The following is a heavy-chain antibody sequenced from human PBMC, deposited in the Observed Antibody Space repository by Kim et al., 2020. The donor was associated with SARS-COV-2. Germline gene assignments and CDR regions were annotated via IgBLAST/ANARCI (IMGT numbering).Heavy chain of an antibody. D-gene: IGHD6-19*01. CDR1: GGSISNYY. V-gene: IGHV4-59*01. J-gene: IGHJ4*02. CDR3: ARRSRVAGGWYPWDY. CDR2: IYYSGST. Sequence: SETLSLTCTVSGGSISNYYWSWIRQPPGKGLEWIGYIYYSGSTNYNPSLKSRVTISVDTSKNQFSLKLSSVTAADTAVYYCARRSRVAGGWYPWDYWGQGTLVTVSS.